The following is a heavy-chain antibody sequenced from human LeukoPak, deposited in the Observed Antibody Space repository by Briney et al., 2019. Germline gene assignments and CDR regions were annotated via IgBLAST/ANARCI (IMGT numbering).Heavy chain of an antibody. CDR3: ARDEGELGTDY. J-gene: IGHJ4*02. CDR2: IYSGGST. Sequence: GGSLRLSCAASGFTVSSNYKSWVRQAPGKGLEWVSVIYSGGSTYYADSVKGRFTISRDNSKNTLYLQMNSLRAEDTAVYYCARDEGELGTDYWGQGTLVTVSS. V-gene: IGHV3-53*01. D-gene: IGHD7-27*01. CDR1: GFTVSSNY.